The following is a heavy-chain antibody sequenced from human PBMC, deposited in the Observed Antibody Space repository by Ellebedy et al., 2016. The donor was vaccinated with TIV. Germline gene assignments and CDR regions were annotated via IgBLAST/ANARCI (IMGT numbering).Heavy chain of an antibody. CDR3: ARALNHVDTVSTAPLDC. Sequence: GESLKISCAASGFPFDSYVMNWVRQAPGKGLEWVALISYDGSNKYFADSVQGRVTISRDNSQNTLYLLMNSLRVDDTAIYYCARALNHVDTVSTAPLDCWGQGTLVTVSS. D-gene: IGHD5/OR15-5a*01. V-gene: IGHV3-30*04. CDR1: GFPFDSYV. CDR2: ISYDGSNK. J-gene: IGHJ4*02.